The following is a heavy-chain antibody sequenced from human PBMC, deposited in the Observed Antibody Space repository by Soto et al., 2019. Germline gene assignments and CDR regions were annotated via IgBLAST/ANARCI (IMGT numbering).Heavy chain of an antibody. CDR3: ARPLSLDY. Sequence: GGSLRLSCAASGFTFSSYAMHWVRQAPGKGLEWVAVISYDGGNKYYADSVKGRFTISRDNSKNTLYLQMNSLRAEDTAVYYCARPLSLDYWGQGTLVTVSS. V-gene: IGHV3-30-3*01. CDR2: ISYDGGNK. D-gene: IGHD2-2*01. J-gene: IGHJ4*02. CDR1: GFTFSSYA.